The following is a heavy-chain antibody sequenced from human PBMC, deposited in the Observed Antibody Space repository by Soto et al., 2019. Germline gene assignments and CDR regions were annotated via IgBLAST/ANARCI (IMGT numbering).Heavy chain of an antibody. V-gene: IGHV4-34*01. CDR2: INHSVIT. CDR1: GGSFSGYY. CDR3: ARTRITIFGEVMSFYN. D-gene: IGHD3-3*01. Sequence: SETLSLTCGVYGGSFSGYYWSWIRPPQGKGLEWIGEINHSVITNNDPALKGRVTLSVDTSKNQFSLKLSAVTGPDSAVYYCARTRITIFGEVMSFYNWGQGTLVTVSS. J-gene: IGHJ4*02.